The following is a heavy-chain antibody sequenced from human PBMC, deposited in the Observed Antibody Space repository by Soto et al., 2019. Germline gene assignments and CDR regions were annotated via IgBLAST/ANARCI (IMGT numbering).Heavy chain of an antibody. CDR2: TKSKTDGGTT. J-gene: IGHJ2*01. V-gene: IGHV3-15*01. D-gene: IGHD3-10*02. CDR3: TTDQGFFVQAEPGIRDVRSVSAFLLNRSSDL. Sequence: GKGLEWVGRTKSKTDGGTTDYAAPVKGRFTISRDDSKNTLYLQMNSLKTEDTAVYYCTTDQGFFVQAEPGIRDVRSVSAFLLNRSSDL.